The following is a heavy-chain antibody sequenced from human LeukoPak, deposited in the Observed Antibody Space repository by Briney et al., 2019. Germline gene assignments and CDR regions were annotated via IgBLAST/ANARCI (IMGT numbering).Heavy chain of an antibody. J-gene: IGHJ4*02. Sequence: GGSLRLSCAASGFTFSSYSMNWVRQAPGKGLEWVSSISSSISYIYYADSVKGRFTISRDNAKNSLYLQMNSLRSEDTAVYYCAREDDYYDSSGYGSLGYWGQGTLVTVSS. D-gene: IGHD3-22*01. CDR1: GFTFSSYS. CDR3: AREDDYYDSSGYGSLGY. CDR2: ISSSISYI. V-gene: IGHV3-21*04.